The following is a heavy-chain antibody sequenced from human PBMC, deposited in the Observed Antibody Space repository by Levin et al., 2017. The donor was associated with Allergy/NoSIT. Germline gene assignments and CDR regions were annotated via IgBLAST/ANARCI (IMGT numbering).Heavy chain of an antibody. Sequence: PGASVKVSCKASGYTFATYGISWVRQAPGQGLEWMGWISGNDGNAHYAQKFQGRVTLTTDTSTTTAYMELTSLRSDDTAMYYCARDGNAAADYWGQGTLVTVSS. D-gene: IGHD1-1*01. CDR2: ISGNDGNA. V-gene: IGHV1-18*01. J-gene: IGHJ4*02. CDR3: ARDGNAAADY. CDR1: GYTFATYG.